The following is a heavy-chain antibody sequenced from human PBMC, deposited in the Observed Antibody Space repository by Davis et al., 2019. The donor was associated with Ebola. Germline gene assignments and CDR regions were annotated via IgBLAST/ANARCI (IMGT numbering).Heavy chain of an antibody. D-gene: IGHD4-11*01. CDR1: GGSISTYY. CDR2: LYFRGST. J-gene: IGHJ5*01. V-gene: IGHV4-59*01. Sequence: MPSETLSLTCTVSGGSISTYYWSWIRQPPGKGLEWIGYLYFRGSTTYNPSHKSRVSISVDTSKNQFSLKLNSVTSEDTAVYYCARGGGYSFDSWGQGTLVTVSS. CDR3: ARGGGYSFDS.